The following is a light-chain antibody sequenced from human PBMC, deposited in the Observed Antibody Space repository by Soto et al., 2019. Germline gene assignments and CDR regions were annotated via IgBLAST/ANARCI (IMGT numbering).Light chain of an antibody. J-gene: IGKJ5*01. CDR3: QQYENLPT. Sequence: DIQMTQSPSSVSASVGDRVTITCRASQGIGTWLAWYQQKPGKGPNLLIYDASNLEAGVPSRFRGSGSGTDFTFTISRLQPEDIATYYCQQYENLPTFGQGTRLEIK. CDR1: QGIGTW. CDR2: DAS. V-gene: IGKV1-33*01.